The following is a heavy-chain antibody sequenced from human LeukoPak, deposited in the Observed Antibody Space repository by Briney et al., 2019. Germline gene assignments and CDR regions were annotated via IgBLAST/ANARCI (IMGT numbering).Heavy chain of an antibody. D-gene: IGHD5-24*01. CDR3: ARLSEMAAAGY. CDR2: IYYSGST. V-gene: IGHV4-39*01. J-gene: IGHJ4*02. CDR1: GGSISSSSYY. Sequence: SETLSLTCTVSGGSISSSSYYWGWIRQPPGKGLEWIGSIYYSGSTYYNPSLKSRVTISVDTSKNQFSLKLSSVTAADTAVYYCARLSEMAAAGYWGQGTLVTVSS.